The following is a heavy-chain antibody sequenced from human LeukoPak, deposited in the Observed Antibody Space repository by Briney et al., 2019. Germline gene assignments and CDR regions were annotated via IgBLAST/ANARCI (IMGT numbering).Heavy chain of an antibody. D-gene: IGHD4-11*01. CDR2: IYYSGST. Sequence: PSETLSLTCTVSGGSISIHYWNLIRQPPGKGLEWIGYIYYSGSTNYNPSLKSRVTIAVDTSKNQFSLKLSSVTAADMAVYYCARGVTTVNFDYWGRGTLVTVSS. J-gene: IGHJ4*02. CDR1: GGSISIHY. CDR3: ARGVTTVNFDY. V-gene: IGHV4-59*08.